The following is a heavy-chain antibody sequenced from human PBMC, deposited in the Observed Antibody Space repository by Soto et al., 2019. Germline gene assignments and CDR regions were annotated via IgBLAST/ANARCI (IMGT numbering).Heavy chain of an antibody. J-gene: IGHJ4*02. CDR2: IKSKTDGGTT. D-gene: IGHD2-21*01. V-gene: IGHV3-15*01. CDR1: GFTFSNAW. Sequence: GGSLRLSCAASGFTFSNAWMSWVRQAPGKGLEWVGRIKSKTDGGTTDYAAPVKGRFTISRDDSKNTLYLQMNSLKTEDTAVYYCTTDEAYCGGDCYSGFFDYWGQGTLVTVSS. CDR3: TTDEAYCGGDCYSGFFDY.